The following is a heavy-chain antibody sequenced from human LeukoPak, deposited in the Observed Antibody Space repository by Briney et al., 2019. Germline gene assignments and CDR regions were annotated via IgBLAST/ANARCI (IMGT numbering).Heavy chain of an antibody. CDR1: GFTFSSYA. CDR2: ISGSGGST. V-gene: IGHV3-23*01. D-gene: IGHD3-22*01. Sequence: PGGSLRLSCAASGFTFSSYAMSWVRQAPGKGLEWVSAISGSGGSTYYADSVKGQFTISRDNSKNTLYLQMNSLRAEDTAVYYCAKDESLDLGITMIVVVTLFDYWGQGTLVTVSS. J-gene: IGHJ4*02. CDR3: AKDESLDLGITMIVVVTLFDY.